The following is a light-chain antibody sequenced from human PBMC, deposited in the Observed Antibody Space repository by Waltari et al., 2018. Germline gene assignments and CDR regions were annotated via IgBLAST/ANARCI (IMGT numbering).Light chain of an antibody. CDR2: DVT. V-gene: IGLV2-11*01. CDR1: SSDVGAYNY. CDR3: CSYAGTYV. Sequence: QSALTQPRSVSGSPGQSVTISCTGTSSDVGAYNYVSWYQQHPGKAPKRMIYDVTKRPSGVPDRFSGSKSGNTASLTISGLQTEDEADYYCCSYAGTYVFGTGTKVTVL. J-gene: IGLJ1*01.